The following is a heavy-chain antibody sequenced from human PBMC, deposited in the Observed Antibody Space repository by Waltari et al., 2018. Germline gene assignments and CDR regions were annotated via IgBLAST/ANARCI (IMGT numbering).Heavy chain of an antibody. CDR1: GFTFRNYE. D-gene: IGHD1-26*01. V-gene: IGHV3-48*03. J-gene: IGHJ4*01. Sequence: EVQLVESGGGLVQPGGSLSILCAASGFTFRNYEMNWVRQAPGKGLEWVSYISSGASTIFYADSVKGRFTISRDNAKNSVYLEMNSLRADDTAIYYCARGEGGANEYWGQGTLVTVSS. CDR2: ISSGASTI. CDR3: ARGEGGANEY.